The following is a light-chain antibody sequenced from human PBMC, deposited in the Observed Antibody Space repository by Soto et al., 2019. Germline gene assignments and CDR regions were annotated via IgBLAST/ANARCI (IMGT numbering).Light chain of an antibody. CDR1: SGHSSYA. CDR3: QTWGTGIPHWV. Sequence: QLVLTQSPSASASLGASVKLTCTLSSGHSSYAIAWHQQQPEKGPRYLMKLNSDGSHSKGDGIPDRFSGSSSGAERYLTISSLQSEDEADYYCQTWGTGIPHWVFGGGTKLTV. J-gene: IGLJ3*02. CDR2: LNSDGSH. V-gene: IGLV4-69*01.